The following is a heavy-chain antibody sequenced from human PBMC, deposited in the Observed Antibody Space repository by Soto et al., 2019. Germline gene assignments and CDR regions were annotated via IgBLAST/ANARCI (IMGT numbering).Heavy chain of an antibody. Sequence: GGSLRLSCVASGITFGGRAMSWVRQAPGEGLEWVSTITDNGGDAKYADSVRGRFAISRDNSKKTLYLQMSSLTVEDSAIYYCARGSTESYPGSRIFDFWGRGTLVTVSS. CDR1: GITFGGRA. V-gene: IGHV3-23*01. CDR2: ITDNGGDA. D-gene: IGHD3-10*01. CDR3: ARGSTESYPGSRIFDF. J-gene: IGHJ4*02.